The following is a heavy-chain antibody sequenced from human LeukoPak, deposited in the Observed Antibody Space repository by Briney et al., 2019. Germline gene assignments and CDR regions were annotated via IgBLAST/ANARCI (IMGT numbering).Heavy chain of an antibody. V-gene: IGHV4-4*07. CDR2: IYASGST. D-gene: IGHD3-3*01. J-gene: IGHJ5*01. Sequence: SETLSLTCTVSGGSISSYYWSWIRQPAGKGLEWIGRIYASGSTKYNPSLKSRVTISVHTSKNQFSLKLSSVTAADTAVYYCARGRKRVFGVITTRVWFDSWGQGTLVTVSS. CDR3: ARGRKRVFGVITTRVWFDS. CDR1: GGSISSYY.